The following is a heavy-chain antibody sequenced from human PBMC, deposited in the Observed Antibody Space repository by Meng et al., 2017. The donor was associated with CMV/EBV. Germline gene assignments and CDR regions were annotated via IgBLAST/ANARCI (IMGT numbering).Heavy chain of an antibody. Sequence: SVKVSCKASGGTFSSYAISWVRQAPGQGLEWMGGIIPIFGTANYAQKFQGRVTITTDESTSTAYMELSSLRSEDMAVYYCARDQYEVYSSGWFTSYNWFDPWGQGTLVTVSS. V-gene: IGHV1-69*05. D-gene: IGHD6-19*01. J-gene: IGHJ5*02. CDR2: IIPIFGTA. CDR3: ARDQYEVYSSGWFTSYNWFDP. CDR1: GGTFSSYA.